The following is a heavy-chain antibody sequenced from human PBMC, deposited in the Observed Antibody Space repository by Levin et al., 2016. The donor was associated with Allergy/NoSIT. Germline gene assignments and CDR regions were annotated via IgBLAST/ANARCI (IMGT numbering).Heavy chain of an antibody. D-gene: IGHD3-22*01. CDR3: ARDLAGRYYDSSGYPSYYGMDV. Sequence: GGSLRLSCAASGFTFSSYAMHWVRQAPGKGLEWVAVISYDGSNKYYADSVKGRFTISRDNSKNTLYLQMNSLRAEDTAVYYCARDLAGRYYDSSGYPSYYGMDVWGQGTTVTVSS. V-gene: IGHV3-30-3*01. CDR1: GFTFSSYA. CDR2: ISYDGSNK. J-gene: IGHJ6*02.